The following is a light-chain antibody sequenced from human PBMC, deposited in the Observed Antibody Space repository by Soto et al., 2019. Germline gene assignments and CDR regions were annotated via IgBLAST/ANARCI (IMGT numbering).Light chain of an antibody. CDR3: MQALHIPLT. CDR1: HSLVHSNGYSY. V-gene: IGKV2-28*01. Sequence: DVVMTQSPLSLPVTPGEPASISCRSSHSLVHSNGYSYLDWYLQKPGQSPQLLIYLGSNRSSGVPDRFSGSGSGTDFTLKISRVEAEDVGVFYCMQALHIPLTFGGGTKVEIK. CDR2: LGS. J-gene: IGKJ4*01.